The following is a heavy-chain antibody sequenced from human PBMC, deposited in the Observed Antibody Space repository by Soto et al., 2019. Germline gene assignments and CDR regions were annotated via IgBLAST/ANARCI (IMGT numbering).Heavy chain of an antibody. V-gene: IGHV3-30*03. D-gene: IGHD5-18*01. CDR2: ISYDGGLQ. Sequence: QAPLVESGGGVVQPGRSLRLSCAASGFTFTSYGMHWVRQAPGTRLEWVAVISYDGGLQHYADSVKGRFTISRDNSKNMVLLKMNSLRAEETAVYYCVSDRGYGHASVPYSWGQGTLVSVSS. CDR3: VSDRGYGHASVPYS. J-gene: IGHJ4*02. CDR1: GFTFTSYG.